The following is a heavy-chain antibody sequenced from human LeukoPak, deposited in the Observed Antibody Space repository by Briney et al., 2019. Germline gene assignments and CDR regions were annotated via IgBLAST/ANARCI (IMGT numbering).Heavy chain of an antibody. D-gene: IGHD6-13*01. J-gene: IGHJ4*02. CDR2: IYPGDSAM. V-gene: IGHV5-51*01. Sequence: GESLKISCKGSGYSFTSYWIGWVRQMPGKGLEWMGIIYPGDSAMRYSPSFQGQVTISADKSISTAYLQWSSLKASDTAMYYCARRRIAAPSAVYFDYWGQGTLVTVSS. CDR3: ARRRIAAPSAVYFDY. CDR1: GYSFTSYW.